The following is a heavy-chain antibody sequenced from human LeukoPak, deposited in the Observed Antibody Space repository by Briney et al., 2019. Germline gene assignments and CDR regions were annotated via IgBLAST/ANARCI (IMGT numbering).Heavy chain of an antibody. CDR3: ARCGIRQQWLFGYYYYYMDV. CDR2: TYYSGST. J-gene: IGHJ6*03. Sequence: SETLSLTCTVSGGSISSSSYYWGWIRQPPGKGLEWIGSTYYSGSTYYNPSLKSRVTISVDTSKNQFSLKLSSVTAADTAVYYCARCGIRQQWLFGYYYYYMDVWGKGTTVTISS. CDR1: GGSISSSSYY. V-gene: IGHV4-39*07. D-gene: IGHD6-19*01.